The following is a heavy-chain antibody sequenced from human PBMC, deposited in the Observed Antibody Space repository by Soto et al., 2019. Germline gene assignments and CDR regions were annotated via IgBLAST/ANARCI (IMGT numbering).Heavy chain of an antibody. Sequence: QVQLVQSGAEVNKPGASVKVSCKASGYTFTSYGISWVRQAPGQGLEWMGWISAYHGNTNYAQKLQGRVTMTTDTAKSTAYMELRSLRSDDTAVYYCARDAVGATSNYYYYGMDVWGQGTTVTVSS. CDR2: ISAYHGNT. CDR1: GYTFTSYG. CDR3: ARDAVGATSNYYYYGMDV. V-gene: IGHV1-18*04. D-gene: IGHD1-26*01. J-gene: IGHJ6*02.